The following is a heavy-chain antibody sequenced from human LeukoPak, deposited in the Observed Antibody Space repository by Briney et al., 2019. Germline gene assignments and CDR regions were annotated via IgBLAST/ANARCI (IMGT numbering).Heavy chain of an antibody. D-gene: IGHD6-19*01. CDR1: GGSISNYH. J-gene: IGHJ4*02. CDR3: ARRDISSGWSFDY. Sequence: SETLSLTCTVSGGSISNYHWSWIRQPAGKGLEWIGQIHTSGSTNYNPPLKSRVTMSIDTTEDLVSLTIRSVTAADTAFYYCARRDISSGWSFDYWGQGTLVTVSS. V-gene: IGHV4-4*07. CDR2: IHTSGST.